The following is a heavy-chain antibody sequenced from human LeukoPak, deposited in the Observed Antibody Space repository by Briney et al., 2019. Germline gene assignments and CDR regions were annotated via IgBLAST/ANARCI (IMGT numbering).Heavy chain of an antibody. J-gene: IGHJ4*02. V-gene: IGHV3-53*01. CDR2: IYTGGST. CDR3: ARDSGYDGGDY. Sequence: GGSLRLSCAASGFTVSSNYMSWVRQAPGKGLEWVSVIYTGGSTFYADSVRGRFTISRDNSKNTLYLQMNSLRAEDTAVYYCARDSGYDGGDYWGQGTLVTVSS. CDR1: GFTVSSNY. D-gene: IGHD5-12*01.